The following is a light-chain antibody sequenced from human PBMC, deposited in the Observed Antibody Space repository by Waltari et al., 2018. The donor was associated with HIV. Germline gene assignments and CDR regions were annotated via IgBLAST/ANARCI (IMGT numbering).Light chain of an antibody. CDR1: ALPKQY. V-gene: IGLV3-25*03. J-gene: IGLJ2*01. CDR2: KDS. CDR3: QSADSSGTWV. Sequence: SYELTQPPSVSVPPGQTARITCPGDALPKQYAYWYQQRPGQAPVLVMSKDSERPSGIPERFSGSSSGTTVTLTISGVQAEDEADYYCQSADSSGTWVFGGGTKLTVL.